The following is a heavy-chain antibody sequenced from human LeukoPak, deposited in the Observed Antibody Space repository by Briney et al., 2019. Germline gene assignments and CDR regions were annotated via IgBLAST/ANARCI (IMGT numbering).Heavy chain of an antibody. Sequence: SETLSLTCNVSGGSIRGYYWSWIRQPPGKGLEWIGYIYSSGSTNYNPSLKSRVAISVDTSKNQFSLKLSSVTAADTAVYYCARGPLLGRANWFDPWGQGTLVTVSS. CDR1: GGSIRGYY. CDR2: IYSSGST. V-gene: IGHV4-59*12. CDR3: ARGPLLGRANWFDP. D-gene: IGHD1-1*01. J-gene: IGHJ5*02.